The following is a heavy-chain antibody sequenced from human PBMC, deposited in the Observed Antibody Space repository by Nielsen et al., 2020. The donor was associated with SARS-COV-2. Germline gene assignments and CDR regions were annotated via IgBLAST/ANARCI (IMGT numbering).Heavy chain of an antibody. J-gene: IGHJ6*02. V-gene: IGHV5-51*01. CDR1: GYSLSTYW. Sequence: GGSLRLSCQGSGYSLSTYWIAWVRQVPGRGLEWMGIVYPYDSDARYRPSFRGQVTISADKSINTAYLQWTGLRASDTAIYYCARISTSYYYEMDVWGQGTTVTVSS. CDR3: ARISTSYYYEMDV. CDR2: VYPYDSDA.